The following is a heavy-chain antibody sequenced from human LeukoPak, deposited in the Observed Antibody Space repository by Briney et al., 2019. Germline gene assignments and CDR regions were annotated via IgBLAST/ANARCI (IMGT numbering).Heavy chain of an antibody. CDR2: INHSGST. J-gene: IGHJ6*02. V-gene: IGHV4-34*01. CDR1: SGSISSYY. D-gene: IGHD3-22*01. CDR3: ARAHYYDSSGYYYYYYGMDV. Sequence: PSETLSLTCTVSSGSISSYYWSWIRQPPGKGLEWIGEINHSGSTNYNPSLKSRVTISVDTSKNQFSLKLSSVTAADTAVYYCARAHYYDSSGYYYYYYGMDVWGQGTTVTVSS.